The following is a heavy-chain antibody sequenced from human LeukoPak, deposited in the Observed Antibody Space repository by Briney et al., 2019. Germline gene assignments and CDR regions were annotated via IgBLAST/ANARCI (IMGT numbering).Heavy chain of an antibody. CDR1: GFTFSNSY. CDR3: ARERGSYYYGSGSPKGEFDY. D-gene: IGHD3-10*01. J-gene: IGHJ4*02. CDR2: ISSSSGTII. Sequence: PGGSLRLSCAASGFTFSNSYMSWIRQAPGKGLEWISYISSSSGTIIHYADSVKGRFTISRDNARNSLFLQMTGLRAEDTAVYYCARERGSYYYGSGSPKGEFDYWGQGTLVTVSS. V-gene: IGHV3-11*01.